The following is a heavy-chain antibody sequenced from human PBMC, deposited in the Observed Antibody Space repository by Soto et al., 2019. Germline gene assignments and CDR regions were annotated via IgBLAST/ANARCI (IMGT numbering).Heavy chain of an antibody. J-gene: IGHJ4*02. Sequence: GGSLRLSCAASGFTFGDYWMTWVRQAPGKGLEWVANLKRDGRERYYVDSVKGRFSVSRDNAKNPLYLQMNNLRPEDTAVYYCARDVYEILGRVVRRLDSWGQGTLVTVSS. CDR3: ARDVYEILGRVVRRLDS. D-gene: IGHD2-8*01. CDR2: LKRDGRER. V-gene: IGHV3-7*03. CDR1: GFTFGDYW.